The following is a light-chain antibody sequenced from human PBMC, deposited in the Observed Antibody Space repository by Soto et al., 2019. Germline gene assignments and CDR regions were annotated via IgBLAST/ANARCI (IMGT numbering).Light chain of an antibody. Sequence: AIRVTQSPSSLSASTGDRVTITCRASQGISSSLAWYQQEPGKAPKLLIYAASTLQSGVSSRFSGSGSGTDFTLTISYLQSEDFATYYCQQYSSFPRTFGQGTKVEIK. J-gene: IGKJ1*01. CDR1: QGISSS. CDR2: AAS. V-gene: IGKV1-8*01. CDR3: QQYSSFPRT.